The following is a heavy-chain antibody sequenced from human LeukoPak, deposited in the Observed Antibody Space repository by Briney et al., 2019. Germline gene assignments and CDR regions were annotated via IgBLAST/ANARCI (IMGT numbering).Heavy chain of an antibody. CDR1: GFTFSSYE. CDR3: ASEGAAASVYMDV. Sequence: PGGSLRLSCAASGFTFSSYEMNWVRQAPGKGLEWVSSISSSSSYIYYADSVKGRFTISRDNAKNSLYLQMNSLRAEDTAVYYCASEGAAASVYMDVWGKGTTVTVSS. CDR2: ISSSSSYI. D-gene: IGHD6-13*01. V-gene: IGHV3-21*01. J-gene: IGHJ6*03.